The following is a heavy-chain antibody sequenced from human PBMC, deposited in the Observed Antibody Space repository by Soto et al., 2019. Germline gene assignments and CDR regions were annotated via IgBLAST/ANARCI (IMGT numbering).Heavy chain of an antibody. Sequence: EVQLLESGGGLVQPGGSLRLSCAASGFTFSSYAMSWVRQAPGKGLEWVSAISGSGGSTYYADSVKGRFSISRDNSKNTLYLQMNGLRAEETAVYYCAKENGYSSSWFEFDYWGQGTLVTVSS. V-gene: IGHV3-23*01. CDR1: GFTFSSYA. J-gene: IGHJ4*02. CDR3: AKENGYSSSWFEFDY. D-gene: IGHD6-13*01. CDR2: ISGSGGST.